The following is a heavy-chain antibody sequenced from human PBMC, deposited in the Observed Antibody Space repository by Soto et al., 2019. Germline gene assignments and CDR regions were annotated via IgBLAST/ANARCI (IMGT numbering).Heavy chain of an antibody. J-gene: IGHJ4*02. CDR3: AREVYYDFWSGFNTHPYYFDY. V-gene: IGHV3-30-3*01. CDR2: ISDDGSKE. D-gene: IGHD3-3*01. CDR1: GFSFNIYT. Sequence: PGGSLRLSCAASGFSFNIYTMHWVRQAPGKGLEWVAVISDDGSKEYYADSVKGRFTISRDNSKNTLYLQMNSLRAEDTAVYYCAREVYYDFWSGFNTHPYYFDYWGQGTLVTVSS.